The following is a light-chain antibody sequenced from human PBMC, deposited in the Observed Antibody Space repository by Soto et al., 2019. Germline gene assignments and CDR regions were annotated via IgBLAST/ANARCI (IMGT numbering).Light chain of an antibody. Sequence: DIQMTQSPSTLSASVGDRVAITCRASQSISSWLAWYQQKPGKAPKLLIYDASSLESGVPSRFSGSGSGTEFPLTISILQPDDFATYYLQQYNSYFLTFGQGTKLEIK. J-gene: IGKJ2*01. CDR1: QSISSW. V-gene: IGKV1-5*01. CDR2: DAS. CDR3: QQYNSYFLT.